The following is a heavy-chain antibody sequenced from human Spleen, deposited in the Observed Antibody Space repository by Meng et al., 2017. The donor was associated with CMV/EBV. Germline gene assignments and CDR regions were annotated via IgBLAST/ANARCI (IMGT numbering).Heavy chain of an antibody. CDR1: GFTVSSNY. D-gene: IGHD5-18*01. CDR2: IYSGGST. J-gene: IGHJ4*02. CDR3: ARAGGYSYGVGELGY. V-gene: IGHV3-53*01. Sequence: VQLVGSGGGLIQPGGSLRLSCAASGFTVSSNYMSWVRQAPGKGLEWVSVIYSGGSTYYADSVKGRFTISRDNSKNTLYLQMNSLRAEDTAVYYCARAGGYSYGVGELGYWGQGTLVTVSS.